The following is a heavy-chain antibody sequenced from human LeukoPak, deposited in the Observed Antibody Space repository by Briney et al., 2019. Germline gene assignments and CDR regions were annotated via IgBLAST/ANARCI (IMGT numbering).Heavy chain of an antibody. Sequence: GGSLRLSCAASGFTSDGYGMSWVRQAPGKGLEWVSGINWNGGSTGYADSVKGRFTTSRDNAKNSLYLQMNSLRAEDTALYYCARVGPIAVAPLWQSDYRGAFDIWGQGTMVTVSS. D-gene: IGHD6-19*01. CDR2: INWNGGST. CDR3: ARVGPIAVAPLWQSDYRGAFDI. V-gene: IGHV3-20*04. J-gene: IGHJ3*02. CDR1: GFTSDGYG.